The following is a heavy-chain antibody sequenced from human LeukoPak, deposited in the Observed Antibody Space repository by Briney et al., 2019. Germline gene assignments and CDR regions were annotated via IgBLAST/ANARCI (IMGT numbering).Heavy chain of an antibody. Sequence: GASVKVSCKASGGTFSSYAISWVRQAPGQGLEWMGGIIPIFGTANYAQKFQGRVTITADKSTSTAYMELSSLRSEDTAVYYCARVFLRRGLLWFGHAPPLYYMDVWGKGTTVTISS. V-gene: IGHV1-69*06. CDR2: IIPIFGTA. CDR3: ARVFLRRGLLWFGHAPPLYYMDV. J-gene: IGHJ6*03. CDR1: GGTFSSYA. D-gene: IGHD3-10*01.